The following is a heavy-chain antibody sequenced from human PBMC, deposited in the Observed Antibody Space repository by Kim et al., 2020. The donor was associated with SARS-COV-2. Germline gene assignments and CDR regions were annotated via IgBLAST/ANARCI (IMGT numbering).Heavy chain of an antibody. CDR2: INWNGGST. Sequence: GGSLRLSCAASGFTFDDYGMSWVRQAPGKGLEWVSGINWNGGSTGYADSVKGRFTISRDNAKNSLYLQMNSMRAEDTVLYYCASSAYCGGDCYDMDVWGQGTPVTVSS. CDR3: ASSAYCGGDCYDMDV. V-gene: IGHV3-20*04. D-gene: IGHD2-21*02. CDR1: GFTFDDYG. J-gene: IGHJ6*02.